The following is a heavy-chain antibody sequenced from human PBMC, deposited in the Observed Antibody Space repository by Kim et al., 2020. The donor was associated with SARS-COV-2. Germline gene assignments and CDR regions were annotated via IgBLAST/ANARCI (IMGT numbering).Heavy chain of an antibody. Sequence: SETLSLTCAVYGGSFSVYYWSWIRQPPGKGLEWIGEINHSGSTNYNPSLKSRFTISVDTSKNQSSLKLSSVTAAVTAVNYCARGLVDIVATIGVFDIWGQGRMVTVSS. D-gene: IGHD5-12*01. V-gene: IGHV4-34*01. J-gene: IGHJ3*02. CDR3: ARGLVDIVATIGVFDI. CDR2: INHSGST. CDR1: GGSFSVYY.